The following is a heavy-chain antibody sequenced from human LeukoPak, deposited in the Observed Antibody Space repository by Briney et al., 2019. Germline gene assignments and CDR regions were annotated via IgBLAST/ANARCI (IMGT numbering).Heavy chain of an antibody. J-gene: IGHJ6*02. Sequence: GGSLRLSCAASGFTFSSYWMSWVRQAPGKGLEWVANIKQDGSEKYYVDSVKGRFTISRDNAKNSLYLQMNSLRAEDTAVYYCARDVVATITRNRYYYYGMDVWGQGTTVTVSS. CDR1: GFTFSSYW. V-gene: IGHV3-7*03. CDR2: IKQDGSEK. CDR3: ARDVVATITRNRYYYYGMDV. D-gene: IGHD5-12*01.